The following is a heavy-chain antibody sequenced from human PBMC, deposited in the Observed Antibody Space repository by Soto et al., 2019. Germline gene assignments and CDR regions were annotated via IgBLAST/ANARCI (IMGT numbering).Heavy chain of an antibody. D-gene: IGHD3-16*01. Sequence: ITLKESGPTLVKPTQTLTLTCTFSGFSFRSSGVAVGWVRQPPGKALEWVAFIWWDDDKRYSPSLKSRITITKDTSNNQVVLTMTNIDPVDTGTYYCAHRLRSSNGWGTFDYWGQGIVVTVSS. CDR2: IWWDDDK. J-gene: IGHJ4*02. CDR3: AHRLRSSNGWGTFDY. V-gene: IGHV2-5*02. CDR1: GFSFRSSGVA.